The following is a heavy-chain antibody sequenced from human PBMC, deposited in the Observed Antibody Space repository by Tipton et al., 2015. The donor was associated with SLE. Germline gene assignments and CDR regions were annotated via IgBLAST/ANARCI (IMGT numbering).Heavy chain of an antibody. CDR3: ARYLRGYALDY. J-gene: IGHJ4*02. D-gene: IGHD3-22*01. CDR2: IHSSGST. V-gene: IGHV4-4*07. CDR1: GGSISNYY. Sequence: TLSLTCSVSVSGGSISNYYWSWIRQPAGKGLEWIGRIHSSGSTNYNPSLKGRLTTSIDTSKSQFSLKLSSVTAADTAVYHCARYLRGYALDYWGQGALVTVSP.